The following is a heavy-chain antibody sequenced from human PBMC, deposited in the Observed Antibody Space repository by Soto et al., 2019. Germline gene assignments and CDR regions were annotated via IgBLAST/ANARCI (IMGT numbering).Heavy chain of an antibody. CDR1: GGSISSSSYY. CDR3: ARHVKLGYCSSTSCAVLYDY. J-gene: IGHJ4*02. V-gene: IGHV4-39*01. Sequence: SETLSLTCTVSGGSISSSSYYWGWIRQPPGKGLEWIGSIYYSGSTYYNPSLKGRVTISVDTSKNQFSLKLSSVTAADTAVYYCARHVKLGYCSSTSCAVLYDYWGQGTLVTVSS. D-gene: IGHD2-2*01. CDR2: IYYSGST.